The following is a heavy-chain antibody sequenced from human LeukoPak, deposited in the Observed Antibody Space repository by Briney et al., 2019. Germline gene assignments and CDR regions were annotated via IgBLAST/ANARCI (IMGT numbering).Heavy chain of an antibody. CDR1: GFTFSRYA. V-gene: IGHV3-64*01. Sequence: GGSLRLSCAGSGFTFSRYAIHWVRQAPGKGLEYVSTISSKGDNIFYANSVKGRFTISRDNSKNTVYLQMGSLRAEDMAVYYCGRARISAARAYMDVWGKGTTVTVSS. D-gene: IGHD6-13*01. CDR3: GRARISAARAYMDV. J-gene: IGHJ6*04. CDR2: ISSKGDNI.